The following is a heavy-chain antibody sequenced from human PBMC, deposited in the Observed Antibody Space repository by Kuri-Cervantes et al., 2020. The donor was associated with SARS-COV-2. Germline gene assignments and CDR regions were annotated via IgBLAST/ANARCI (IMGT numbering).Heavy chain of an antibody. D-gene: IGHD6-13*01. CDR3: ARDRGRIAAAGIGWFDP. V-gene: IGHV4-39*07. Sequence: GSLRLSCTVSGGSIRSGSYYWGWTRQSPGKGLEWIGSIYYSGNTLYNPSLKSRLTISVDTSKKQFSLNLSSVTAADTAVYYCARDRGRIAAAGIGWFDPWGQGTLVTVSS. J-gene: IGHJ5*02. CDR2: IYYSGNT. CDR1: GGSIRSGSYY.